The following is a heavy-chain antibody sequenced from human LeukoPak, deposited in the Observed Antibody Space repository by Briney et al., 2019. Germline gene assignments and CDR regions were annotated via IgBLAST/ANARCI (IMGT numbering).Heavy chain of an antibody. CDR3: AKRYGSSGFNWFDP. CDR2: ISGDGDST. V-gene: IGHV3-23*01. CDR1: GFTFSNYA. J-gene: IGHJ5*02. Sequence: GGSLRLSCAASGFTFSNYALSWVRQAPGKGLEWVSTISGDGDSTYYAASVKGRFTISRDNSKNTMFLHMNSMRAEDTALYYCAKRYGSSGFNWFDPWGQGTLVTVSS. D-gene: IGHD6-19*01.